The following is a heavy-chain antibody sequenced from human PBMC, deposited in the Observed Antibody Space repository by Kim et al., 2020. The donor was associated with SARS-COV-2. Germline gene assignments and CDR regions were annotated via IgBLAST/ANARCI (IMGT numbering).Heavy chain of an antibody. CDR1: GFSFSNYA. Sequence: GGSLRLSCAASGFSFSNYAMNWVRQAPGKGLEWVSAISCSGGAIYYADSVKGRFTISRDNSKNTLYLQMNSLRAEDTAVYYCAKDRLIRVVDGFDIWAQGTLVTVSS. V-gene: IGHV3-23*01. J-gene: IGHJ3*02. CDR2: ISCSGGAI. CDR3: AKDRLIRVVDGFDI. D-gene: IGHD2-15*01.